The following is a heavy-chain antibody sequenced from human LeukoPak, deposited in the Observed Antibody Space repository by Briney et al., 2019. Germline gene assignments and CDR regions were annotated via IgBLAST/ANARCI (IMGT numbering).Heavy chain of an antibody. CDR2: INPNSGGT. CDR1: GYTFTGYY. J-gene: IGHJ4*02. D-gene: IGHD3-3*01. V-gene: IGHV1-2*02. Sequence: GASVKVSCKASGYTFTGYYIHWVRQAPGQGLEWMGWINPNSGGTNYAQKFQGRVTMTRDTSISTAYMVPSRLRSDDTAVYYRARSGRGISIFGVVIGFDYWGQGTLVTVSS. CDR3: ARSGRGISIFGVVIGFDY.